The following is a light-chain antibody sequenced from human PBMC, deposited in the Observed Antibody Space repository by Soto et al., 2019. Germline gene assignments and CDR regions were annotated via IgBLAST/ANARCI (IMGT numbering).Light chain of an antibody. Sequence: EIVLTQSPGTLALSPGEGATLSCRASQSVSKYLAWYQRKPGQAPRLLIYGASSRATGIPDSFSGSGTGTDFTLTISRLEPEGFAVYYCQQYGGSPQTFGQGTKV. V-gene: IGKV3-20*01. CDR3: QQYGGSPQT. CDR2: GAS. J-gene: IGKJ1*01. CDR1: QSVSKY.